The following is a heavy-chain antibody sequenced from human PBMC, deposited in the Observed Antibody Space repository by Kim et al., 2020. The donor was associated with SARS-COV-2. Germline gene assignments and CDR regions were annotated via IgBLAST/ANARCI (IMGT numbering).Heavy chain of an antibody. CDR2: IGGGGATT. D-gene: IGHD3-16*01. CDR1: GFTFSSYA. V-gene: IGHV3-23*01. CDR3: AIRRGTHYFDY. J-gene: IGHJ4*02. Sequence: GGSLRLSCAGSGFTFSSYALSWVRQPLGKGLEWLAIIGGGGATTYYADSLKGRFTISRDNSKNTVYLQMNSLRAEDTAVYYCAIRRGTHYFDYWGQGALV.